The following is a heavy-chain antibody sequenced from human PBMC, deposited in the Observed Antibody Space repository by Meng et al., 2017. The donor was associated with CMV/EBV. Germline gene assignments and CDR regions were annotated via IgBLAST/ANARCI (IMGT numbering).Heavy chain of an antibody. CDR1: GYTFTGYY. CDR2: INPNSGGT. Sequence: ASVKVSCKASGYTFTGYYMHWVRQAPGQGLEWMGWINPNSGGTNYAQKFQGRVTMTRDTSISTAYMELSRLRSDDTAVYYCARDEGGYSAETRYDYWGQGTLVTV. D-gene: IGHD5-12*01. J-gene: IGHJ4*02. CDR3: ARDEGGYSAETRYDY. V-gene: IGHV1-2*02.